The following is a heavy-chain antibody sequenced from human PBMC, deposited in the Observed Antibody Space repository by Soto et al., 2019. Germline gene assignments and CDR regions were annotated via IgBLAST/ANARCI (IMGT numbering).Heavy chain of an antibody. CDR3: ARHAVPDYGGKEGYSCGTDV. CDR1: GYSFTSYW. CDR2: IYPGDSDT. D-gene: IGHD4-17*01. Sequence: GESLKISCKGSGYSFTSYWIGWVRQMPGKGLEWMGIIYPGDSDTRYSPSFQGQVTISADKSISTAYLQWSSLKASDTAMYYCARHAVPDYGGKEGYSCGTDVWGQGLTVTVSS. J-gene: IGHJ6*02. V-gene: IGHV5-51*01.